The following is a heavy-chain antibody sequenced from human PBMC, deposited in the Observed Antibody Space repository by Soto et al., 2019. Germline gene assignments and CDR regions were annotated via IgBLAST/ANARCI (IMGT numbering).Heavy chain of an antibody. J-gene: IGHJ4*02. CDR1: GGSISSGGYY. CDR3: ARSPARSGYFDY. Sequence: SETLSLTCTVSGGSISSGGYYWSWIRQHPGKGLEWIGYMYYSGSTYYNPSLKSRVTISVDTSKNQFSLKLSSVTAADTAVYYCARSPARSGYFDYWGQGTLVTVSS. V-gene: IGHV4-31*03. D-gene: IGHD6-25*01. CDR2: MYYSGST.